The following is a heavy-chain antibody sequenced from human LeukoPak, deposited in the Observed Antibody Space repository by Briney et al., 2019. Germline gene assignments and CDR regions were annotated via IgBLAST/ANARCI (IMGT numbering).Heavy chain of an antibody. CDR1: GDSVSSNSAA. CDR3: ASGVAAAGTVYFQH. V-gene: IGHV6-1*01. D-gene: IGHD6-13*01. CDR2: TYYRSKWYN. J-gene: IGHJ1*01. Sequence: SPTLSLTFAISGDSVSSNSAAWNWIRQSPSRGLEWLGRTYYRSKWYNDYAVSVKSRITINPDTSKNQFSLQLNSVTSEDTAVYYCASGVAAAGTVYFQHWCQGTLVTVSS.